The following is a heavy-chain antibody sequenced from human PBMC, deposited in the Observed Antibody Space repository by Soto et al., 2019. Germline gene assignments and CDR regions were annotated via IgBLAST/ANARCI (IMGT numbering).Heavy chain of an antibody. J-gene: IGHJ2*01. Sequence: QVQLQESGPRLVTPSETLPLTCSLSGGSITNHYWGWIRQPPGKGLEFIGRIYPSGRAHYNPSLQSRVTMSVDTSKNQFSLKVNSVTAADTAIYYCARDYDVNTAVDYWYFDRWGRGTLVTVSS. CDR2: IYPSGRA. CDR3: ARDYDVNTAVDYWYFDR. CDR1: GGSITNHY. V-gene: IGHV4-4*07. D-gene: IGHD5-18*01.